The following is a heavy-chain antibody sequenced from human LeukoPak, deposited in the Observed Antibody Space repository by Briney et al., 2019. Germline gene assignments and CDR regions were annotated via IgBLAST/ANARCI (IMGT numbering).Heavy chain of an antibody. V-gene: IGHV3-48*03. CDR2: ISSSGSTK. Sequence: PGGSLRLSCAASGFTFISYEMNRVRRAPGKGLEWVSYISSSGSTKHYADSVKGRLTISRDNAKNSLYLQVNSLRAEDTAVYYCARGLYDSSGPLDYWGQGTLVTVSS. CDR1: GFTFISYE. CDR3: ARGLYDSSGPLDY. J-gene: IGHJ4*02. D-gene: IGHD3-22*01.